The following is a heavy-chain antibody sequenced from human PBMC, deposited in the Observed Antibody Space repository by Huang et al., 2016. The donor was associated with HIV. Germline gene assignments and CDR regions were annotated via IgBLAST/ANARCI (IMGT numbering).Heavy chain of an antibody. V-gene: IGHV1-69*13. J-gene: IGHJ4*02. CDR2: ISPFFGTA. CDR1: GGTFSNYA. D-gene: IGHD3-22*01. Sequence: QVQLVQSGAEVKKPGSSVKVSCKASGGTFSNYAISWVRQAPGQGLEWMGGISPFFGTANYAQKFQGRVTITADESTSTAYMELSILRSEDTAVYYCARDSPPNWYYDSSGYYANWGQGTLVTVSS. CDR3: ARDSPPNWYYDSSGYYAN.